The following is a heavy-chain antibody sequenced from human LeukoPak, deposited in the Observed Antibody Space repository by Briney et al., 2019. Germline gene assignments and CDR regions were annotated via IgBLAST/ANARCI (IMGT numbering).Heavy chain of an antibody. CDR2: ISRSGNTI. J-gene: IGHJ3*02. V-gene: IGHV3-48*03. CDR1: GFTFSGCE. Sequence: GGSLRLSCAITGFTFSGCELTWVRQAPGKGLEWISYISRSGNTIYYADSVKGRFTTSRDNAKNSLYLQMNSLRVEDTAVYYCARVATMVRVPLDALDIWAKGQWSPSLQ. D-gene: IGHD3-10*01. CDR3: ARVATMVRVPLDALDI.